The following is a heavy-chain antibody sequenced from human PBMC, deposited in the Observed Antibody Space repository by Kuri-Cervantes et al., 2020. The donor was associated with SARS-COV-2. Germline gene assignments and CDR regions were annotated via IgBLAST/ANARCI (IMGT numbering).Heavy chain of an antibody. CDR3: GRRYCSTTSCLVDY. J-gene: IGHJ4*02. CDR1: GFTFSSFS. Sequence: GGSLRLSCAVSGFTFSSFSMNWVRQVPGKGLQWVSYIGSSGTTMFYADFVKGRFTISRDNAKNSLYLQMKSLTAEDAGVYYCGRRYCSTTSCLVDYWGRGTLVTVSS. CDR2: IGSSGTTM. D-gene: IGHD2-2*01. V-gene: IGHV3-48*04.